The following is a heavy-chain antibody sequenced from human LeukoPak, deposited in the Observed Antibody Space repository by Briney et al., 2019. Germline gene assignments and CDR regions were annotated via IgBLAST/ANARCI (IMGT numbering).Heavy chain of an antibody. J-gene: IGHJ4*02. CDR3: AKDPKLELRGFFDY. CDR2: ISGSGGST. V-gene: IGHV3-23*01. D-gene: IGHD1-7*01. CDR1: GFTFSSYA. Sequence: GGSLRLSCAASGFTFSSYAMSWVRQAPGKGLESVSAISGSGGSTYYADSVKGRFTISRDNSKNTLYLQMNSLRAEDTAVYYCAKDPKLELRGFFDYWGQGTLVTVSS.